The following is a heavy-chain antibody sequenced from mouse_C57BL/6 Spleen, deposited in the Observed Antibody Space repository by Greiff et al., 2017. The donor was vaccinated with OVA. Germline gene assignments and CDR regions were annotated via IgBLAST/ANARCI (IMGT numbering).Heavy chain of an antibody. V-gene: IGHV1-61*01. CDR3: ARGDDYYAMDY. CDR2: IYPSDSET. CDR1: GYTFTSYW. Sequence: VQLQQPGAELVRPGSSVKLSCKASGYTFTSYWMDWVKQRPGQGLEWIGNIYPSDSETHYNQKFKDKATLTVDKSSSTAYMQLSSLTSEDSAVYYCARGDDYYAMDYWGQGTSGTVSS. J-gene: IGHJ4*01. D-gene: IGHD3-3*01.